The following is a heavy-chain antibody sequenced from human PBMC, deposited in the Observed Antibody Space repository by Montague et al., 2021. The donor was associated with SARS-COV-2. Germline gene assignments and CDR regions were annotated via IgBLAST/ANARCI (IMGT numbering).Heavy chain of an antibody. J-gene: IGHJ6*02. D-gene: IGHD1-1*01. CDR3: TSGREGNYNVMDV. V-gene: IGHV6-1*01. CDR1: GDSVSSNSAT. Sequence: CAISGDSVSSNSATWNWVRQSPSRGLEWLGRTYYRSKWYNDYAVSVRGRVTINPDTSKNQFSLQLNSVTPEGMAIYYCTSGREGNYNVMDVWGQGTTVTVSS. CDR2: TYYRSKWYN.